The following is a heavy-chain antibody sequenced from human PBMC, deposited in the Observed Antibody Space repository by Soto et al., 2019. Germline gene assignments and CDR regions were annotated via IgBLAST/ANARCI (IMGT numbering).Heavy chain of an antibody. CDR2: IIPIFGTA. V-gene: IGHV1-69*06. CDR3: ASTNYDSSAYYYWSLRL. D-gene: IGHD3-22*01. Sequence: QVELVQSGAEVKKPGSSVKVSCQASEDTFRNYAISWVRQAPGQGLEWMGGIIPIFGTANYAQKFQGRVTITADTSANTVYLKLSSLRSEDTAVYYCASTNYDSSAYYYWSLRLWRCGTLVPVPS. CDR1: EDTFRNYA. J-gene: IGHJ2*01.